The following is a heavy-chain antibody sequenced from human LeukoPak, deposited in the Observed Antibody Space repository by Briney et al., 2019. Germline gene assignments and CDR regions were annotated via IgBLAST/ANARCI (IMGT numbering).Heavy chain of an antibody. V-gene: IGHV3-48*03. CDR1: GFTFSSYE. Sequence: GGSPRLSCAASGFTFSSYEMNWVRQAPGKGLEWVSYISSSGSTIYYADSVKGRFTISRDNAKNSLYLQMNSLRAEDTAVYYCARGGVWFGEHLLDYWGQGTLVTVSS. J-gene: IGHJ4*02. D-gene: IGHD3-10*01. CDR2: ISSSGSTI. CDR3: ARGGVWFGEHLLDY.